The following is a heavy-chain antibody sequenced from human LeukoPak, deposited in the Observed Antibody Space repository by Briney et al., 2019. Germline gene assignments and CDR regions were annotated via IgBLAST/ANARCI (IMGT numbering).Heavy chain of an antibody. CDR1: GYSFTSYW. Sequence: GESLRISCKGSGYSFTSYWISWVRQMPGKGLEWMGRIDPSDSYTNYSPSFQGHVTISADKSTSTAYLQWSSLKASDTAMYYCARHAGKVGSGWYKNYWGQGTLVTVSS. J-gene: IGHJ4*02. CDR3: ARHAGKVGSGWYKNY. D-gene: IGHD6-19*01. V-gene: IGHV5-10-1*01. CDR2: IDPSDSYT.